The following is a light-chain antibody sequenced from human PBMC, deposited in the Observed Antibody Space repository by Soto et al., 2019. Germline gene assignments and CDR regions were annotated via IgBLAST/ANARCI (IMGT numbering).Light chain of an antibody. J-gene: IGKJ1*01. Sequence: EIVLTQSPGTLSLSPGERATLSCRASQSVTSSYLAWYQQKPGQAPRLLIYDASNRATGIPDRFSGSGSGTDFTLTISRLEPEDFAVYYCKHYGTSLWTFCQGTKVDIK. CDR3: KHYGTSLWT. CDR1: QSVTSSY. V-gene: IGKV3-20*01. CDR2: DAS.